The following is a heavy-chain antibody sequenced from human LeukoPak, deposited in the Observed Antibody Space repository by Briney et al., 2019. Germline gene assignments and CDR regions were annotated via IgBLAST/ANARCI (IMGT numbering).Heavy chain of an antibody. Sequence: QPGGSLRLSCAASGFTFSSYGMHWVRQAPGKGLEWVAVISYDGSNKYYADSVKGRFTISRDNSKNTLYLQMNSLRAEDTAVYYCAKDELRFLEWLSRMDVWGQGTTVTVSS. CDR2: ISYDGSNK. V-gene: IGHV3-30*18. D-gene: IGHD3-3*01. CDR3: AKDELRFLEWLSRMDV. J-gene: IGHJ6*02. CDR1: GFTFSSYG.